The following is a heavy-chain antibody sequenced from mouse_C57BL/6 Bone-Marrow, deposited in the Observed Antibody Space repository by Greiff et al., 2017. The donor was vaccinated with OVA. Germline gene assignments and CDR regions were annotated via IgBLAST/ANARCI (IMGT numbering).Heavy chain of an antibody. Sequence: VKLQQPGAELVMPGASVKLSCKASGYTFTSYWMNWVKQRPGQGLEWIGEIDPSDSYTTYNQKFKGKSTLTVNKSSSTAYMQLSSLTSEDSAVYYCARELRWPFDYWGQGTTLTVSS. D-gene: IGHD1-1*01. CDR3: ARELRWPFDY. V-gene: IGHV1-69*01. CDR2: IDPSDSYT. CDR1: GYTFTSYW. J-gene: IGHJ2*01.